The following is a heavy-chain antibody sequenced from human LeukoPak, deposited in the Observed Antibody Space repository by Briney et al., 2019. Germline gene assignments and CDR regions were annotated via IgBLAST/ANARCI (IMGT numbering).Heavy chain of an antibody. CDR1: GFTFSSYA. CDR3: AKGAGSAAGSLVGY. V-gene: IGHV3-23*01. Sequence: PGGSLRLSCAASGFTFSSYAMSWVRQAAGKGLEWVSALSASGDGTYYAGSVKGRFTISRDNSKNTLYLQMSSLRAEDTAVYYCAKGAGSAAGSLVGYWGQGTLVTVSS. D-gene: IGHD6-13*01. J-gene: IGHJ4*02. CDR2: LSASGDGT.